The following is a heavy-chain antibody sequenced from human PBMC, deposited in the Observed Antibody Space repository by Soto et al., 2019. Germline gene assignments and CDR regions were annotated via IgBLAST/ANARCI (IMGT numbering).Heavy chain of an antibody. V-gene: IGHV1-69*13. Sequence: GASVRVSCKASGGIFSSYAICWLRQAPGQGLEWMGAVIPILGQAYYAQNFQDRVTITADESTRTAYMDLISLRSDDTAVYFCARVGGVGAPPGADFWGQGALVTVSS. CDR2: VIPILGQA. D-gene: IGHD1-26*01. J-gene: IGHJ4*02. CDR1: GGIFSSYA. CDR3: ARVGGVGAPPGADF.